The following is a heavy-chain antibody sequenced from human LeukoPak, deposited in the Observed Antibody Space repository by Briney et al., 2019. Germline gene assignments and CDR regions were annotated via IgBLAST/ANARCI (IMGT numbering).Heavy chain of an antibody. D-gene: IGHD2-2*01. V-gene: IGHV4-30-2*01. Sequence: SETLSLTCGVSGGSISSGGYSWSWIRQPPGKGLEWIGYISYSGNTYYNPSLKSRVTISMDRSKDQFSLKLSSVTAADTAVYYCARFQLLFWFDPWGQGTLVTVSS. J-gene: IGHJ5*02. CDR3: ARFQLLFWFDP. CDR1: GGSISSGGYS. CDR2: ISYSGNT.